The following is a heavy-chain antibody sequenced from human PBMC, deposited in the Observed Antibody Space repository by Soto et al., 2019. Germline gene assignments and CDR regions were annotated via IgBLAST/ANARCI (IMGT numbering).Heavy chain of an antibody. J-gene: IGHJ3*02. CDR3: ARMEGAFDI. Sequence: AETLSLTCTVSGGAISSSSYYFFWIRQPPGKGLELIGSIYYSGSTYYNPSLKSRVTISVDTSKNQFSLKLSSVTAADTAVYYCARMEGAFDIWGQGTMVTVSS. CDR2: IYYSGST. D-gene: IGHD3-3*01. CDR1: GGAISSSSYY. V-gene: IGHV4-39*01.